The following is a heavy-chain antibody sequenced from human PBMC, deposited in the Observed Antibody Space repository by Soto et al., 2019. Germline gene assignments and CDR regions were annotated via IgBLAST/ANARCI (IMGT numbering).Heavy chain of an antibody. Sequence: SETLSLTCTVSGGSISSSSYYWGWIRQPPGKGLEWIGSIYYSGSTYYNPSLKSRVTISVDTSKNQFSLKLSSVTAADTAVYYCARLADFWSGYYLPQGVHYGMDVWGQGTTVTVSS. CDR3: ARLADFWSGYYLPQGVHYGMDV. CDR1: GGSISSSSYY. V-gene: IGHV4-39*01. CDR2: IYYSGST. D-gene: IGHD3-3*01. J-gene: IGHJ6*02.